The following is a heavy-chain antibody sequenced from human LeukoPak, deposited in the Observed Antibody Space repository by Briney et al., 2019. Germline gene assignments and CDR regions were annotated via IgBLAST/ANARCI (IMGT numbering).Heavy chain of an antibody. Sequence: GESLKISCKGSGYSFTNYWIAWVRQMPGKGLDWMGIIYPGDSKTRYSPSFQGQVTISADKSISTSYLQWSSLKASDTAMYYCARPYCSSSISCNNYYYYYMDVWGKGTTVTVSS. CDR2: IYPGDSKT. CDR1: GYSFTNYW. V-gene: IGHV5-51*01. CDR3: ARPYCSSSISCNNYYYYYMDV. J-gene: IGHJ6*03. D-gene: IGHD2-2*02.